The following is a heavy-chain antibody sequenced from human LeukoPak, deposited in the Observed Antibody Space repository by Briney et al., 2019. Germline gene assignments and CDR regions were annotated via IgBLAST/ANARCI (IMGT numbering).Heavy chain of an antibody. J-gene: IGHJ2*01. CDR2: IIPILGIA. D-gene: IGHD3-3*01. CDR3: ARGLPTYYDFWSGYPPGL. Sequence: VASVKVSCKASGGTFSSYAISWVRQAPGQGLEWMGRIIPILGIANYAQKFQGRVTITADKSTSTAYMELSSLRSEDTAVYYCARGLPTYYDFWSGYPPGLWGRGTLVTVSP. V-gene: IGHV1-69*04. CDR1: GGTFSSYA.